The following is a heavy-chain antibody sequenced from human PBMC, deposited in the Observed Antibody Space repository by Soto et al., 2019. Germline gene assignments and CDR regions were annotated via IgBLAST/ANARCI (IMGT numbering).Heavy chain of an antibody. J-gene: IGHJ6*02. Sequence: QVQLVPSGGEVKKPGSSVKVSCRASGGTFSSYAVSWVRQAPGQGLEWMGVVSPILNTPKYAPKFQDRVTRTADASVTTVDMELSSLRSEATAVYYCERESSSPGCYYAGMDVWGPGATVTVS. CDR3: ERESSSPGCYYAGMDV. CDR2: VSPILNTP. D-gene: IGHD6-6*01. CDR1: GGTFSSYA. V-gene: IGHV1-69*01.